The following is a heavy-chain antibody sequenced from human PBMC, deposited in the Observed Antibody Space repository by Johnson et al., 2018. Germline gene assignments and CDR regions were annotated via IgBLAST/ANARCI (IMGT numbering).Heavy chain of an antibody. J-gene: IGHJ6*03. Sequence: EVQLVESGGGVVQPGGSLRLSCAASGFTFSSYWMGWVRQAPGKGLEWVANIKHDGSEKSYVDSVTGRFPISRDNTKNSLYLQMNSLRAEETDVYYCAGIGIAARHYYYYYMDVGGKGNTGTVSS. CDR2: IKHDGSEK. D-gene: IGHD6-6*01. V-gene: IGHV3-7*01. CDR1: GFTFSSYW. CDR3: AGIGIAARHYYYYYMDV.